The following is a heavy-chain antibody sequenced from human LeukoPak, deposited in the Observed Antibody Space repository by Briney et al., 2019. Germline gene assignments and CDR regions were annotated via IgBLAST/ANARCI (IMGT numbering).Heavy chain of an antibody. V-gene: IGHV3-7*05. CDR2: IKQDGSEK. CDR3: ASWGPYDFWSGYSHYYFDY. CDR1: GFTFSSNW. Sequence: GGSLRLSCAASGFTFSSNWMSWVRQAPGKGLEWVANIKQDGSEKYYVDSVKGRFTISRDNAKNSLYLQMNSLRAEDTAVYYCASWGPYDFWSGYSHYYFDYWGQGTLVTVSS. D-gene: IGHD3-3*01. J-gene: IGHJ4*02.